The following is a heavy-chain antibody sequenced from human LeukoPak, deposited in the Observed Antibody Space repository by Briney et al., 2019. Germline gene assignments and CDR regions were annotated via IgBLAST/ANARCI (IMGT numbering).Heavy chain of an antibody. Sequence: SETLSLTCAVYGGSFSGYYWSWIRQPPGKGLEWIGEINHSGSTNYNPSLKSRVTISVDTSKNQFSLKLSSVTAADTAVYYCARCDTLTGSPDYWGQGTLVTVSS. D-gene: IGHD3-9*01. CDR1: GGSFSGYY. CDR2: INHSGST. CDR3: ARCDTLTGSPDY. J-gene: IGHJ4*02. V-gene: IGHV4-34*01.